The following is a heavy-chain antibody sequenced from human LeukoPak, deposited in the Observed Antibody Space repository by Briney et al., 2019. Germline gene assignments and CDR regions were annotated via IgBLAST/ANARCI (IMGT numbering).Heavy chain of an antibody. J-gene: IGHJ3*01. Sequence: ASVKVSCKASGYTFTSTGICWVRQAPGQGLEGMGWVSAYNGNTNYAQKFRGRVTMTIDTSTNTAYMELRSLRSDDTAVYFCARDAPRWRNAFDFWGQGTMVTVSS. V-gene: IGHV1-18*01. CDR2: VSAYNGNT. D-gene: IGHD4-23*01. CDR3: ARDAPRWRNAFDF. CDR1: GYTFTSTG.